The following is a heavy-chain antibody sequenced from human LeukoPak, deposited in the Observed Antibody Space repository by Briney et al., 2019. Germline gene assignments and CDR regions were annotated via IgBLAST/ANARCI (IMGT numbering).Heavy chain of an antibody. V-gene: IGHV4-31*03. D-gene: IGHD3-22*01. CDR3: PRNPTYYDDSSGYPKFAYFDY. Sequence: SETLSLTCTVSGGSISSGGYYWSWIRQPPGKGLEWIGYIYYSGSTYYNPSLKSRVTISVDTSKNQFSLNLSSVTAAGTAVYYCPRNPTYYDDSSGYPKFAYFDYWGQGTLVTVSS. CDR1: GGSISSGGYY. CDR2: IYYSGST. J-gene: IGHJ4*02.